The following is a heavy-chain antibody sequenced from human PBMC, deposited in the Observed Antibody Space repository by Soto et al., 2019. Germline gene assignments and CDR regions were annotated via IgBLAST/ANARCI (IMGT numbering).Heavy chain of an antibody. Sequence: QVQLVQSGAEVKKPGSSVKVSCKSSRGTFGSYAISWVRQAPGQGLEWMGGVIPIFGTPHYAQKFHGRVTITADIPTGTAYLELSSLKSADTAVDYCAKIRWTISLQDEDAIWGQGSLVTVSS. V-gene: IGHV1-69*06. CDR2: VIPIFGTP. CDR1: RGTFGSYA. J-gene: IGHJ1*01. CDR3: AKIRWTISLQDEDAI. D-gene: IGHD2-15*01.